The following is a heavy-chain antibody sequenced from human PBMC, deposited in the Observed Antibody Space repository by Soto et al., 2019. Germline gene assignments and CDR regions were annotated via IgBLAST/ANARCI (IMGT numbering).Heavy chain of an antibody. D-gene: IGHD3-22*01. CDR2: IKSKTDGGTT. CDR1: GFTFINAW. CDR3: TTDLYYYDSSGYYIDY. Sequence: EVQLVESGGGLVKPGGSFRLSCAASGFTFINAWMSWVRQAPGKGLEWVGRIKSKTDGGTTDYAAPVKGRFTISRDDSENTLYLQMNSLKTEDTAVYYCTTDLYYYDSSGYYIDYWGQGTLVTVSS. J-gene: IGHJ4*02. V-gene: IGHV3-15*01.